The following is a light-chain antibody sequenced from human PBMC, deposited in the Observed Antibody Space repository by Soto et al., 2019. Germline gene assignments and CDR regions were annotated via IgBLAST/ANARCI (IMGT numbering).Light chain of an antibody. V-gene: IGLV2-8*01. CDR3: SSFTGASTI. J-gene: IGLJ1*01. Sequence: QSALTQPPSASGSPGQSVTISCTGTSSDVGGYNYVSWYQQHPGKAPKLVIYEVTKRPSGVPDRFSGSKSGNTASLTVSGLQAEDEADYYCSSFTGASTIFGTGTK. CDR1: SSDVGGYNY. CDR2: EVT.